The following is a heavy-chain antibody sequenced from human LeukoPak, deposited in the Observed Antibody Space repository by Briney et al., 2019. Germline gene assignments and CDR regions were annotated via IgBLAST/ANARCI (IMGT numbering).Heavy chain of an antibody. CDR1: GGSISSNKYY. D-gene: IGHD3-10*01. J-gene: IGHJ4*02. Sequence: SETLSLTCTVSGGSISSNKYYWGWIRQPPGKGLEWIGEINHSGSTNYNPSLKSRVTISVDTSKNQFSLKLSSVTAADTAVYYCARFTLFGVDYWGQGTLVTVSS. CDR3: ARFTLFGVDY. CDR2: INHSGST. V-gene: IGHV4-39*07.